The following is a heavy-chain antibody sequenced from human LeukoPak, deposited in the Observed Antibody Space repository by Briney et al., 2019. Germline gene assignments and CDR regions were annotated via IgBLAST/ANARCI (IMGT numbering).Heavy chain of an antibody. V-gene: IGHV3-33*01. Sequence: GGSLRLSCAASGFTFSSYGMHWVRQAPGKGLEWVAVIWYDGSNKYYADSVKGRFTISRDNSKNTLYLQMNSLRAEDTAVYYCAREPGVVIRGGYYYYYGMDVWGQGTTVTVSS. CDR2: IWYDGSNK. J-gene: IGHJ6*02. D-gene: IGHD3-3*01. CDR1: GFTFSSYG. CDR3: AREPGVVIRGGYYYYYGMDV.